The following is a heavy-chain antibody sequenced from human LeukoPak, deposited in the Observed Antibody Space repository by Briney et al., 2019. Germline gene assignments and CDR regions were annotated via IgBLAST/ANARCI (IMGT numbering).Heavy chain of an antibody. V-gene: IGHV3-7*01. D-gene: IGHD5-12*01. CDR2: IKQDGSEK. Sequence: GGSLRLSCAASGFTFSSYWMSWVRQAPGKGLEWVANIKQDGSEKYYVDSVKGRFTISRDNAKNSLYLQMNSLRAEDTAVYYCARDGATFSGYDWYYYMDVWGKGTTVTVSS. J-gene: IGHJ6*03. CDR3: ARDGATFSGYDWYYYMDV. CDR1: GFTFSSYW.